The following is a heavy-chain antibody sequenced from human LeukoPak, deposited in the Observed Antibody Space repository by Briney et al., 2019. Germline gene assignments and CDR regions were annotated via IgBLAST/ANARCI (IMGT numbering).Heavy chain of an antibody. D-gene: IGHD1-26*01. V-gene: IGHV3-21*01. Sequence: GGSLRLSCAASGFTSSSYSMNWVRQGPGKGLEWVSSISSSSSYIYYADSVKGRFTISRDNAKSSLYLQMNSLRAEDTAVYYCARYTYSGSPFDYWGQGTLVTISS. CDR2: ISSSSSYI. CDR1: GFTSSSYS. CDR3: ARYTYSGSPFDY. J-gene: IGHJ4*02.